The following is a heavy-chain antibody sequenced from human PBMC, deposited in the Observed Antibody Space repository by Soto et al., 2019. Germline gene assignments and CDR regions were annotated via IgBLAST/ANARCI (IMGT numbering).Heavy chain of an antibody. V-gene: IGHV4-34*01. D-gene: IGHD6-13*01. CDR1: GGSFSGYY. J-gene: IGHJ5*02. CDR2: INHSGST. Sequence: QVQLQQWGAGLLKPSETLSLTCAVYGGSFSGYYWSWIRQPPGKGLEWIGEINHSGSTNYNPSLKSRVTISVDTSKHQFSLKLSSVTAADTAVYYCARRDFVPVSSWVFTWFDPWGQGTLVTVSS. CDR3: ARRDFVPVSSWVFTWFDP.